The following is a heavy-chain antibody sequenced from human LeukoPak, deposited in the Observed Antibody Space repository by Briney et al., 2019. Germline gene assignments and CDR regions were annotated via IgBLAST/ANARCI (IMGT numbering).Heavy chain of an antibody. CDR2: ISAYNGNT. J-gene: IGHJ5*02. V-gene: IGHV1-18*01. Sequence: GASVKVSCKASGYTFTSYGISWVRQAPGQGLEWMGWISAYNGNTNYAQKLQGRVTMTTDTSTSTAYMELRSLRSDDTAVYYCARSPRYCSGGSCYEFAYNWFDPWGQGTLVTVSS. CDR1: GYTFTSYG. D-gene: IGHD2-15*01. CDR3: ARSPRYCSGGSCYEFAYNWFDP.